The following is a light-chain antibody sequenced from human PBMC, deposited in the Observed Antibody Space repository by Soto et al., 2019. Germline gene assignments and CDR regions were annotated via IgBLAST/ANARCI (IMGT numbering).Light chain of an antibody. CDR1: QSVSNNY. CDR3: QQYGTTPWT. Sequence: EIVLTQSPGTLSLSPGERATLSCRASQSVSNNYLAWYHQKPSRAPRLVISGASSRATGIPDRFSGSGSGTDFTLTITRLEPYDFAVYYRQQYGTTPWTFGQGTNVEFK. CDR2: GAS. V-gene: IGKV3-20*01. J-gene: IGKJ1*01.